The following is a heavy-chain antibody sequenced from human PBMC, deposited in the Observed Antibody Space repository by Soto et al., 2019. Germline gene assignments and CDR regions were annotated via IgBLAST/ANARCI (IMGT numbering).Heavy chain of an antibody. CDR3: ARDTYSSSSHFDY. CDR1: GFTFSSYS. Sequence: GGSLRLSCAASGFTFSSYSMNWVRQAPGRGLEWVSYISSSSSTIYYADSVKGRFTISRDNAKNSLYLQMNSLRAEDTAVYYCARDTYSSSSHFDYWGQGTLVTVSS. CDR2: ISSSSSTI. J-gene: IGHJ4*02. V-gene: IGHV3-48*01. D-gene: IGHD6-6*01.